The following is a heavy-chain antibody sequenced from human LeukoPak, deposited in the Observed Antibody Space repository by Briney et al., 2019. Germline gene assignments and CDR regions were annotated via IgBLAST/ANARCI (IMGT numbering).Heavy chain of an antibody. CDR1: GYSISSGYY. CDR2: IYHSGST. V-gene: IGHV4-38-2*01. D-gene: IGHD2-2*01. Sequence: PSETLSLTCAVSGYSISSGYYWGWIRQPPGKGLEWIGSIYHSGSTYYNPSLKSRVTISVDKSKNQFSLKLSSVTAADTAVYYCARRDIVVVPAAIGFFDYWGQGTLVTVSS. CDR3: ARRDIVVVPAAIGFFDY. J-gene: IGHJ4*02.